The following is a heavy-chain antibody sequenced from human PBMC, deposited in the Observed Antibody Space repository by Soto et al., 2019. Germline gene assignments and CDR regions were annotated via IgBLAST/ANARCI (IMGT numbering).Heavy chain of an antibody. CDR2: LNPGDSKI. CDR1: GYSFTSYW. J-gene: IGHJ4*02. Sequence: PGESLKISCQTSGYSFTSYWIGWARQMPGGGLEWMGILNPGDSKIRYSPSFQGQVTISADKSTRSAYLQWSSLKASDAAIYYCALKRLGNWDEINCFSGYXEYWGQGTQVTVSS. D-gene: IGHD2-21*02. CDR3: ALKRLGNWDEINCFSGYXEY. V-gene: IGHV5-51*01.